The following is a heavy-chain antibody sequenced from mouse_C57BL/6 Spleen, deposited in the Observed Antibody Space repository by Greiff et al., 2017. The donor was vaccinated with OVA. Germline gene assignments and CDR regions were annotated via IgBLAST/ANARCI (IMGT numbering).Heavy chain of an antibody. J-gene: IGHJ4*01. D-gene: IGHD2-4*01. CDR2: INPYNGGT. CDR3: ARGDYDDVYYAMDY. V-gene: IGHV1-19*01. CDR1: GYTFTDYY. Sequence: EVQLQESGPVLVKPGASVKMSCKASGYTFTDYYMNWVKQSHGKSLEWIGVINPYNGGTSYNQKFKGKATLTVDKSSSTAYMELNSLTSEDSAVYYCARGDYDDVYYAMDYWGQGTSVTVSS.